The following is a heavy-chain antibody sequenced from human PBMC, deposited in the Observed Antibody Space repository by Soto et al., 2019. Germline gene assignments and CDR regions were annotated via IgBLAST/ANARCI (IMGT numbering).Heavy chain of an antibody. Sequence: QVQLVQSVAEVKSPGTSVKVSCQTSGYTFADYSIHWVRQAPAQGLEYMGKVDPATGASDSTQKIQGRVSLTSDASTATVYMELNNLRSEDTAIYYCTRLSRVTFIVNWGQGTLVTVSS. CDR1: GYTFADYS. CDR3: TRLSRVTFIVN. J-gene: IGHJ1*01. CDR2: VDPATGAS. V-gene: IGHV1-46*01. D-gene: IGHD3-16*02.